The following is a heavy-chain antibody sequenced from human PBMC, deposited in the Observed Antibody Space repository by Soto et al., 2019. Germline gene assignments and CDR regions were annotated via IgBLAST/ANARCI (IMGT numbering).Heavy chain of an antibody. CDR1: GFTFSSYA. D-gene: IGHD3-22*01. V-gene: IGHV3-23*01. J-gene: IGHJ4*02. CDR3: CITMIVVVDTAYDH. Sequence: EVQLLESGGGLVQPGGSLRLSCAASGFTFSSYAMTWVRQAPGKGLEWVSAIGGSGASTYYADSVKGRFTISRDNSKNTLYLQLNSLRAEDTAVYYCCITMIVVVDTAYDHWGQGTLVTVSS. CDR2: IGGSGAST.